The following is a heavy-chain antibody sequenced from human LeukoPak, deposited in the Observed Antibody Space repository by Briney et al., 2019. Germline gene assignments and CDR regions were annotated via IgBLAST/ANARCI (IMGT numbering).Heavy chain of an antibody. V-gene: IGHV3-30*04. D-gene: IGHD6-19*01. J-gene: IGHJ4*02. CDR2: ISYDGSNK. CDR1: GFTFSSYA. CDR3: ARDRYSSGWYIDY. Sequence: GGSLRLSCAASGFTFSSYAMHWVRQAPGKGLEWVAVISYDGSNKYYTDSVKGRFTISRDNSKNTLYLQMNSLRAEDTAVYYCARDRYSSGWYIDYWGQGTLVTVSS.